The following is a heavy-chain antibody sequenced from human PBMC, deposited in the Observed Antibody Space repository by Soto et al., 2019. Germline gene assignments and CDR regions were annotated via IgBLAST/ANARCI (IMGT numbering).Heavy chain of an antibody. Sequence: QVQLVESGGGVVQPGRSLRLSCAASGFTFSSYGMHWVRQAPGKGLEWVAVISYDGSNKYYADSVKGRFTISRDNSKNTLYLQMNSLRAEDTAVYYWPVWGSSGYPEGGAFDIWGQGTMVTVSS. CDR2: ISYDGSNK. V-gene: IGHV3-30*03. J-gene: IGHJ3*02. CDR1: GFTFSSYG. D-gene: IGHD3-22*01. CDR3: PVWGSSGYPEGGAFDI.